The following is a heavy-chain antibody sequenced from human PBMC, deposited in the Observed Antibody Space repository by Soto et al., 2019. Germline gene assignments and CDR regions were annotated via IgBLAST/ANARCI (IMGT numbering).Heavy chain of an antibody. D-gene: IGHD6-6*01. J-gene: IGHJ4*02. V-gene: IGHV3-7*05. CDR2: IKQDGSDK. CDR1: GFTFSSYW. Sequence: EVQLVESGGGLVQPGGSLRLSCAASGFTFSSYWMSWVRQAPGKGLEWVANIKQDGSDKYYVDSVKGRFTISRDNAKNSLYLQRNSLTAEDTSRDYWAKVKSLAGQDWGQGTLVTGSS. CDR3: AKVKSLAGQD.